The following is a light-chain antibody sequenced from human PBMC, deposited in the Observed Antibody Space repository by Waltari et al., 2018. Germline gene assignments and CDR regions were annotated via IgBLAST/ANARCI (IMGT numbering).Light chain of an antibody. V-gene: IGKV3-15*01. J-gene: IGKJ1*01. Sequence: EVVLTQSPATLSVSLGERATLSCRASQSVSSDLAWYQQKPGQAPRLIIHGASIRATGIPARFGGSGSGTEFTLTISSLQSEDSAVYYCQQYNKWPPGTFGQGTKVEIK. CDR1: QSVSSD. CDR3: QQYNKWPPGT. CDR2: GAS.